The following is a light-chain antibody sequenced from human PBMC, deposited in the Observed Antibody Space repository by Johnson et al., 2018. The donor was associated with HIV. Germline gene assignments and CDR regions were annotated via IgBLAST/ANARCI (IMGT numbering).Light chain of an antibody. CDR1: SSNIGTNS. J-gene: IGLJ1*01. CDR3: GTWDTNLRSGF. CDR2: RND. V-gene: IGLV1-44*01. Sequence: QSVLTQPPSASGTPGQRVTISCSGSSSNIGTNSVNWYHHLPGTAPKLLIYRNDQRPSGVPDRFSGSKSGPSATLGLPGLQTGAESDYYCGTWDTNLRSGFFGTGTKVTVL.